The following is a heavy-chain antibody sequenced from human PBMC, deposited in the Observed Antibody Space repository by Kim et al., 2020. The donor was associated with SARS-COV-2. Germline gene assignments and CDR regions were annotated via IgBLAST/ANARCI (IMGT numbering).Heavy chain of an antibody. CDR2: IYYSGST. CDR3: ARGDMITFGGVIVIPNHWYFDL. CDR1: GGSISSYY. V-gene: IGHV4-59*01. Sequence: SETLSLTCTVSGGSISSYYWSWIRQPPGKGLEWIGYIYYSGSTNYNPSLKSRVTISVDTSKNQFSLKLSSVTAADTAVYYCARGDMITFGGVIVIPNHWYFDLWGRGTLVTVSS. J-gene: IGHJ2*01. D-gene: IGHD3-16*02.